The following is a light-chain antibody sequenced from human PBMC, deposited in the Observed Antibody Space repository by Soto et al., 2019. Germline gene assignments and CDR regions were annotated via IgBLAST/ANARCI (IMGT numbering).Light chain of an antibody. CDR3: AAWDDSLNGLV. V-gene: IGLV1-44*01. CDR2: NNN. J-gene: IGLJ1*01. Sequence: QSVLTQPPSASGTPGQRVTISCSGSSSNIGSNTVNWYQQPPGTTPKLLIYNNNQRPSGVPDRFSGSKSGTSASLAISGLQYEDEADYYCAAWDDSLNGLVFGTGTKLTVL. CDR1: SSNIGSNT.